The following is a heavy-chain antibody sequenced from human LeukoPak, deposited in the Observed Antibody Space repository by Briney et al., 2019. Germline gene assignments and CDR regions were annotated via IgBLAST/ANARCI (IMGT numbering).Heavy chain of an antibody. V-gene: IGHV4-39*01. D-gene: IGHD1-26*01. CDR3: ARHVGALPWVDY. Sequence: PSETLSLTCTVSGGSIRSSYYYWGWIRQPPGKGLEWIGSIYDSGSTYYNPSLKSRVTISVDTSKNQFSLKLSSVTAADTAVYYCARHVGALPWVDYWGQGTLVTVSS. J-gene: IGHJ4*02. CDR1: GGSIRSSYYY. CDR2: IYDSGST.